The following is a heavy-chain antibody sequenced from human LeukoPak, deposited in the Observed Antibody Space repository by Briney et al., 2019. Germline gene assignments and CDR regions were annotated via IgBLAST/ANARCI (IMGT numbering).Heavy chain of an antibody. V-gene: IGHV4-34*01. D-gene: IGHD2-2*01. Sequence: GSLRLSCAASGFTFSSYWMSWIRQPPGKGLEWIGEINHSGSTNYNPSLKSRVTISVDTSKNQFSLKLSSVTAADTAVYYCARRKRSGCSSTSCLLNWFDPWGQGTLVTVSS. CDR3: ARRKRSGCSSTSCLLNWFDP. J-gene: IGHJ5*02. CDR1: GFTFSSYW. CDR2: INHSGST.